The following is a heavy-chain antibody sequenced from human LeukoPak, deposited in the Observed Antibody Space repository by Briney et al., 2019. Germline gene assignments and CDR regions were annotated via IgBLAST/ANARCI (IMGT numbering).Heavy chain of an antibody. CDR2: ISGSGGST. D-gene: IGHD2-15*01. CDR1: GFTFSSYA. J-gene: IGHJ6*02. Sequence: GGSLRLSCAASGFTFSSYAMSWVRQAPGKGLEWVSAISGSGGSTYYADSVKGRFTISRDNSKNTLYLQMNSLRAEDTAVYYCAKGYCSGGSCYSYYYYYGMDVWGQGTTVTVSS. V-gene: IGHV3-23*01. CDR3: AKGYCSGGSCYSYYYYYGMDV.